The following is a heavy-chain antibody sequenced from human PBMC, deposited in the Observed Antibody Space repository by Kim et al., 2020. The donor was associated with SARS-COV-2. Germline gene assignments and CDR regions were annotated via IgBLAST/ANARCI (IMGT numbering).Heavy chain of an antibody. CDR3: ARGIAAAGTLRRDLWYFDY. Sequence: GGSLRLSCAASGFTVSSNYMSWVRQAPGKGLEWVSVIYSGGSTYYADSVKGRFTISRDNSKNTLYLQMNSLRAEDTAVYYCARGIAAAGTLRRDLWYFDYWGQGTLVTVSS. CDR2: IYSGGST. D-gene: IGHD6-13*01. V-gene: IGHV3-66*01. CDR1: GFTVSSNY. J-gene: IGHJ4*02.